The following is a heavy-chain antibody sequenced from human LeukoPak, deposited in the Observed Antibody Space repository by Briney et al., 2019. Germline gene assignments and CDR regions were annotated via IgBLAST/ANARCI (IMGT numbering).Heavy chain of an antibody. V-gene: IGHV4-34*01. D-gene: IGHD3-16*02. Sequence: PSETLSLTCAVYGGSFSGYYWSWIRQPPGKGLEWIGEINHSGSTNYNPSLKSRVTISVDTSKNQFSLKLSSVTAADTAVYYCARGRVMITFGGVIVTYFDYWAREPWSPSPQ. CDR1: GGSFSGYY. CDR3: ARGRVMITFGGVIVTYFDY. CDR2: INHSGST. J-gene: IGHJ4*02.